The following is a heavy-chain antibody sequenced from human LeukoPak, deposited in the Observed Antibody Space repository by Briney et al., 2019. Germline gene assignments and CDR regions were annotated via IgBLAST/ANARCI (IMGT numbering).Heavy chain of an antibody. CDR3: ARDALPLINYAFDI. J-gene: IGHJ3*02. V-gene: IGHV3-21*01. CDR1: GFTFSTYS. CDR2: ISSRSSYI. D-gene: IGHD3-10*01. Sequence: PGGSLRLSCAASGFTFSTYSMNWVRQAPGKGLEWVSYISSRSSYIYYADSVKGRFTISRDNAKNSLYLQMNSLRAEDTAVYYCARDALPLINYAFDIWGQGTMVTVSS.